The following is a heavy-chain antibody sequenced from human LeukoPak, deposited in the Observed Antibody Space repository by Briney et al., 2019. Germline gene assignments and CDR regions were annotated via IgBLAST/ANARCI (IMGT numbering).Heavy chain of an antibody. J-gene: IGHJ5*02. CDR2: IYYSGST. D-gene: IGHD3-3*02. CDR3: ATSPRRALANWFDP. Sequence: SETLSLTCTVSGGSISSYYWNWIRQPPGKGLEWIGYIYYSGSTNYNPSLKSRVTISVDTSKNQFSLKLSSVTAADTAVYYCATSPRRALANWFDPWGQGTLVTVSS. V-gene: IGHV4-59*01. CDR1: GGSISSYY.